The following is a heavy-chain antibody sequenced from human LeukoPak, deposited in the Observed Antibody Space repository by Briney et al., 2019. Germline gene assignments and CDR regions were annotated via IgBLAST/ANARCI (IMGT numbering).Heavy chain of an antibody. CDR1: GFTFSSYW. Sequence: AGGSLRLSCAASGFTFSSYWMSWVRQVPGKGLEWVSAISGSGGSTYYADSVKGRFTISRDNSKNTLYLQMNSLRAKDTAVYYCAKGDGVTCYSGIAYWGQGTLVTVSS. V-gene: IGHV3-23*01. J-gene: IGHJ4*02. CDR2: ISGSGGST. D-gene: IGHD2-15*01. CDR3: AKGDGVTCYSGIAY.